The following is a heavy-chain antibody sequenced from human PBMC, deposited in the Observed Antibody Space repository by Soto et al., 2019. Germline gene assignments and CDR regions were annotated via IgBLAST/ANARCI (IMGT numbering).Heavy chain of an antibody. CDR1: GYTFTSYD. CDR3: ARGYPFIVVVVAATQENWFDP. J-gene: IGHJ5*02. CDR2: MNPNSGNT. D-gene: IGHD2-15*01. Sequence: GASVKVSCKSSGYTFTSYDINCVRQATGQGLEWMGWMNPNSGNTGYAQKFQGRVTMTRNTSISTAYMELSSLRSEDTAVYYCARGYPFIVVVVAATQENWFDPWGQGTLVTVS. V-gene: IGHV1-8*01.